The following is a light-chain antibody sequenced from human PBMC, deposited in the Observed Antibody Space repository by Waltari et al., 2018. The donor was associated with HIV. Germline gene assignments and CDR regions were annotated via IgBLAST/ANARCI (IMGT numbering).Light chain of an antibody. CDR2: QDW. CDR1: KLGDKY. CDR3: QACDSNTVI. V-gene: IGLV3-1*01. Sequence: SYELTQPPSVSVSPGQTASITCSGHKLGDKYACWFQQKPGQSPVLVIYQDWKRPSGIPERFFGSNSGNTATLTISGTQAMDEADYYCQACDSNTVIFGGGTKLTVL. J-gene: IGLJ2*01.